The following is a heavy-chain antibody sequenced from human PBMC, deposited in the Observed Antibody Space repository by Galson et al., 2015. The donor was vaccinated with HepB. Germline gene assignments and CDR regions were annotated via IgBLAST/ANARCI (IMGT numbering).Heavy chain of an antibody. CDR1: GFTFSNAW. J-gene: IGHJ6*02. CDR3: TTDGLAVAGFYYYGMDV. V-gene: IGHV3-15*01. CDR2: IKSKTDGGTT. Sequence: LRLSCAASGFTFSNAWMSWVRQAPGKGLEWVGRIKSKTDGGTTDYAAPVKGRFTISRDDSKNTLYLQMNSLKTEDTAVYYCTTDGLAVAGFYYYGMDVWGQGTTVTVSS. D-gene: IGHD6-19*01.